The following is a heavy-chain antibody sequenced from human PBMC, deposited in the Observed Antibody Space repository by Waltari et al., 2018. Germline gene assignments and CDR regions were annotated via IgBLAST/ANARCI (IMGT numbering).Heavy chain of an antibody. CDR1: GFTFSSYA. D-gene: IGHD6-13*01. CDR2: IYSGGST. Sequence: EVQLLESGGGLVQPGGSLRLSCAASGFTFSSYAMSWVRQAPGKGLEWVSVIYSGGSTYYADSVKGLFTISRDNSKNTLYLQMNSLRAEDTAVYYCAKDHHSSSWYVLDYFDYWGQGTLVTVSS. CDR3: AKDHHSSSWYVLDYFDY. J-gene: IGHJ4*02. V-gene: IGHV3-23*03.